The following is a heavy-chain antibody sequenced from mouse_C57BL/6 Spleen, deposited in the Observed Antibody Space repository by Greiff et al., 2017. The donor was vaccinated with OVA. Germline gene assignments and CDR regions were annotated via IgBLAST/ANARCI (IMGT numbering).Heavy chain of an antibody. V-gene: IGHV1-53*01. CDR2: INPSNGGT. D-gene: IGHD1-1*01. Sequence: QVQLKQPGTELVKPGASVKLSCKASGYTFTSYWMHWVKQRPGQGLEWIGNINPSNGGTNYNEKFKSKATLTVDKSSSTAYMQLSSLTSEDSAVYYCARSGYYGKDAMDYWGQGTSVTVSS. CDR1: GYTFTSYW. CDR3: ARSGYYGKDAMDY. J-gene: IGHJ4*01.